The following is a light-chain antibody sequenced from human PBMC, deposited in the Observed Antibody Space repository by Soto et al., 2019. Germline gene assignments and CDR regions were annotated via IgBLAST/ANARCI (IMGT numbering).Light chain of an antibody. CDR3: SSYTGSNTLEV. J-gene: IGLJ2*01. Sequence: QSALIQPASASGSPGQSITISCTGTSRDVGGSNYVSWYQHHPHRAPKLLIYEVSYRPSGVSSRFSGSKSGNTASLTISGLQAEDEADYYCSSYTGSNTLEVFGVGTKLTVL. V-gene: IGLV2-14*01. CDR1: SRDVGGSNY. CDR2: EVS.